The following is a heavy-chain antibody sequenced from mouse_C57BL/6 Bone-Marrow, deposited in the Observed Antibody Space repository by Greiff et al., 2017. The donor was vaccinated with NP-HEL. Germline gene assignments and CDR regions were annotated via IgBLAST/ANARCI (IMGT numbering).Heavy chain of an antibody. Sequence: VKLKQSGPGLVQPSQSLSITCTVSGFSLTSYGVHWVRQSPGKGLEWLGVIWSGGSTDYNAAFISRLSISKDNSKSQVFFKMNSLQADDTAIYYCARKDYGSRSGFAYWGQGTLVTVSA. V-gene: IGHV2-2*01. D-gene: IGHD1-1*01. CDR1: GFSLTSYG. CDR2: IWSGGST. J-gene: IGHJ3*01. CDR3: ARKDYGSRSGFAY.